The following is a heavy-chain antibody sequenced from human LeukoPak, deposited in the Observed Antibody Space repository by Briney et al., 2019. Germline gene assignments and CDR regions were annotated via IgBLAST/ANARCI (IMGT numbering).Heavy chain of an antibody. CDR3: ARDRSGPGGFDP. Sequence: GGSLTLLCAPCGLPHSCYIMNWVRQAPGKGLEWVSSISSSSSYIYYADSVKGRFTISRDNAKQSLYLQMNSLRAVYTAVYYCARDRSGPGGFDPWGQGTLVTVSS. CDR2: ISSSSSYI. CDR1: GLPHSCYI. D-gene: IGHD6-19*01. J-gene: IGHJ5*02. V-gene: IGHV3-21*01.